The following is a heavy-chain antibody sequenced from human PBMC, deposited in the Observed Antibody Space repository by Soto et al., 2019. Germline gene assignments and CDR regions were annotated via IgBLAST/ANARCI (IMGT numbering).Heavy chain of an antibody. CDR2: IIPIFGTA. CDR1: GGTFSSYA. Sequence: QVQLVQSGAEVKKPGSSVKVSCKASGGTFSSYAISWVRQAPGQGLEWMGGIIPIFGTANYAQKFQGRVTITADESTSTAYMELSSLRSEDTAVYYCARGGIVVVPAAIRVVRDGMDVWGXXTTVTVXS. V-gene: IGHV1-69*01. CDR3: ARGGIVVVPAAIRVVRDGMDV. J-gene: IGHJ6*01. D-gene: IGHD2-2*02.